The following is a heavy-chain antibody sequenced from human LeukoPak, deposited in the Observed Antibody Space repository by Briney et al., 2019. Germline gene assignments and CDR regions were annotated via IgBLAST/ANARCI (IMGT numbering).Heavy chain of an antibody. V-gene: IGHV3-21*01. CDR1: GFTFSRYS. J-gene: IGHJ4*02. CDR3: ARGSDEYSSSWATFDY. Sequence: GGSLRLSCAVSGFTFSRYSMNWVRQAPGKGLEWVSSISSSSNYIHYIDSVKGRFTISRDNAKDSLSLQMNSLRAEDTAVYYCARGSDEYSSSWATFDYWGQGTLVTVSS. D-gene: IGHD6-13*01. CDR2: ISSSSNYI.